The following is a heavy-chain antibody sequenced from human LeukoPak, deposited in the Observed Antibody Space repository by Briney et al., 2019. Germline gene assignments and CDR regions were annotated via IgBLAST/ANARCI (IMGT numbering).Heavy chain of an antibody. V-gene: IGHV3-11*04. D-gene: IGHD6-6*01. CDR2: ISSSGSTI. CDR3: ARDGIEYSSSSLFDP. CDR1: GFTFSDYY. J-gene: IGHJ5*02. Sequence: PGGSLRLSCAASGFTFSDYYMSWIRQAPGKGLEWVSYISSSGSTIYYADSVKGRFTISRDNAKNSLYLQMNSLRAEDTAVYYCARDGIEYSSSSLFDPWGQGTLVTVSS.